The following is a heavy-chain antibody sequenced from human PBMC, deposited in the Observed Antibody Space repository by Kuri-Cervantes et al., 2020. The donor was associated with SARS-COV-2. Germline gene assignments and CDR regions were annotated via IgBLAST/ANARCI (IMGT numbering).Heavy chain of an antibody. CDR3: AEASSGWYIVGWFDP. CDR1: GFTFSSYA. J-gene: IGHJ5*02. V-gene: IGHV3-23*01. Sequence: GESLKISCAASGFTFSSYAMSWVRQALGKGLEWVSAISGSGGSTYYADSVKGRFTISRDNSKNTLYLQMNSLRAEDTAVYYCAEASSGWYIVGWFDPWGQGTLVTVSS. D-gene: IGHD6-19*01. CDR2: ISGSGGST.